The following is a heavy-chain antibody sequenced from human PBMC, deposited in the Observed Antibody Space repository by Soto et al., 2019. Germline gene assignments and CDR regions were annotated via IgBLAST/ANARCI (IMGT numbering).Heavy chain of an antibody. J-gene: IGHJ6*02. CDR3: ARDPGPINCSGGSCYPYYYYGMDV. D-gene: IGHD2-15*01. CDR1: GGSISSYY. V-gene: IGHV4-59*01. CDR2: IYYSGST. Sequence: SETLSLTCTVSGGSISSYYWSWIRQPPGKGLEWIGYIYYSGSTNYNPSLKSRVTISVDTSKNQFSLKLNSVTAADTAVYCCARDPGPINCSGGSCYPYYYYGMDVWGQGTTVTVSS.